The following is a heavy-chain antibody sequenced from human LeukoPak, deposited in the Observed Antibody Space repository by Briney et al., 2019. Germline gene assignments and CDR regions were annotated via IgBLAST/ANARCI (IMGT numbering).Heavy chain of an antibody. CDR3: ARGRALYFDY. Sequence: SETLSLTCIVSGGSTSGYYWNWIRQPAGKGLEWIGRIYTNVITNYNPSLKSRVTMSVDTSKNQFSLMLSSVTAADTAVYYCARGRALYFDYWGQGTLVTVSS. CDR2: IYTNVIT. CDR1: GGSTSGYY. J-gene: IGHJ4*02. V-gene: IGHV4-4*07.